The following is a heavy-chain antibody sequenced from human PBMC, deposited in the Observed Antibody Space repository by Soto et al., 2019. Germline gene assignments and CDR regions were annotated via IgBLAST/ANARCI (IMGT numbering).Heavy chain of an antibody. V-gene: IGHV1-69*13. J-gene: IGHJ2*01. CDR2: IIPIFGTA. CDR1: GGTFSSYA. Sequence: ASVKVSCKASGGTFSSYAISWVRQAPGQGLEWMGGIIPIFGTANYAQKFQGRATITADESTSTAYMELSSLRSEDTAVYYCARDNGDWYFDLWGRGTLVTVSS. CDR3: ARDNGDWYFDL.